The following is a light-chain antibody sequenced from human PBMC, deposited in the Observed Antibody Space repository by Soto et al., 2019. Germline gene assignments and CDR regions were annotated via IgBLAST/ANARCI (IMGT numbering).Light chain of an antibody. V-gene: IGLV2-14*01. J-gene: IGLJ2*01. CDR2: EVS. CDR3: SSYTSSRTKV. Sequence: QSALTQPASVSGSPGQSITISCTGTSSDFGGYNYVSWYQQHPGKAPKLMIYEVSNRTSGVSNRFSGSKSVNTASLTISGLQDEDEADYYCSSYTSSRTKVFGGGPKLTVL. CDR1: SSDFGGYNY.